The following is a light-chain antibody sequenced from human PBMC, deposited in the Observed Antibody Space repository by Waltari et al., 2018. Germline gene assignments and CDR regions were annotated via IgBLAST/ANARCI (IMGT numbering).Light chain of an antibody. CDR3: QQYNSYSPYT. CDR2: DAS. Sequence: DIQMTQSPSTLSASVGDRVTITCRASQSLNSWLAWYQQKPGKAPKLLIYDASSLESGVPSRFSGSGSGTEFTLTISSLQPDDFATYYCQQYNSYSPYTFGQGTKLEIK. J-gene: IGKJ2*01. V-gene: IGKV1-5*01. CDR1: QSLNSW.